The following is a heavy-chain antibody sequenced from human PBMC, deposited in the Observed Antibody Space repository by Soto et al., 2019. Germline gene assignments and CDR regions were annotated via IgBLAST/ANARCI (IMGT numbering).Heavy chain of an antibody. CDR1: GASISSGDDY. CDR3: GRYGNYDIGWFDP. Sequence: QVQLQESGPGLVKPSQTLSLTCTVSGASISSGDDYWSWIRQPPGKGLEWIGYTHYSGSVNYNPSLKSRVTISADASRSHVALILKSVTAADTAVYYCGRYGNYDIGWFDPWGQGILVTVSS. J-gene: IGHJ5*02. CDR2: THYSGSV. V-gene: IGHV4-30-4*01. D-gene: IGHD3-9*01.